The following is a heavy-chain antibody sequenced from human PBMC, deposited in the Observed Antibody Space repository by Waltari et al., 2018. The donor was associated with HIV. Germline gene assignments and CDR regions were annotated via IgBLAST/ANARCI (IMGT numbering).Heavy chain of an antibody. Sequence: QVQLQESGPGLVKPSETLSLTCTVSSGSISSSSSYWGWLRQPPGRGLEWIGNIYDSGSTYYNPSLKSRVTISVDTSKNQFSLKLSSVTAADTAVYYCANLPFVYFDYWGQGTLVTVSS. V-gene: IGHV4-39*01. CDR1: SGSISSSSSY. J-gene: IGHJ4*02. CDR2: IYDSGST. CDR3: ANLPFVYFDY.